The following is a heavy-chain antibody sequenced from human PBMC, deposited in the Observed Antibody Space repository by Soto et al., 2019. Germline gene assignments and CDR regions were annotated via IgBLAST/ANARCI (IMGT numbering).Heavy chain of an antibody. CDR1: GFTFSSYA. J-gene: IGHJ4*02. Sequence: GGSLRLSCAASGFTFSSYAMSWVRQAPGKGLEWVSAISGSGGSTYYADSVKGRFTISRDNSKNTLYLQMNSLRAEDTAVYYCARGLLLELPSPYFDYWGQGTLVTVSS. CDR3: ARGLLLELPSPYFDY. D-gene: IGHD1-7*01. CDR2: ISGSGGST. V-gene: IGHV3-23*01.